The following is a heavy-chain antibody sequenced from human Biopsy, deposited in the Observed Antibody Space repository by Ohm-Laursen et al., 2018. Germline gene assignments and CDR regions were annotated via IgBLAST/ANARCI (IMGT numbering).Heavy chain of an antibody. Sequence: SQTLSLTCTVSGVSINGGRYYWNWIRHHPGKSLEWIGNIFYSANTYYNPSLKSRVTISVDTSKNQFSLKLSSVTAADTAVYYCARELMEYYDSSGYFDHWGQGSLVTVSS. CDR3: ARELMEYYDSSGYFDH. J-gene: IGHJ4*02. D-gene: IGHD3-22*01. CDR2: IFYSANT. CDR1: GVSINGGRYY. V-gene: IGHV4-31*03.